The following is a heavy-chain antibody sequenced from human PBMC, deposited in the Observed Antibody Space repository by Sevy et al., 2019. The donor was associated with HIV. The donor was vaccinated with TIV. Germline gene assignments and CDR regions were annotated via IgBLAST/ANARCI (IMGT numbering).Heavy chain of an antibody. D-gene: IGHD3-22*01. Sequence: ASVKVSCKASGYTFTSYGISWVRQAPGQGLEWMGWISAYNANTNYAQKLQGRVTMTTDTSTSTAYMELRSLRSDDTAVYYCATTPSYYYDSSGYFDYWGQGTLVTVSS. CDR3: ATTPSYYYDSSGYFDY. V-gene: IGHV1-18*04. CDR1: GYTFTSYG. J-gene: IGHJ4*02. CDR2: ISAYNANT.